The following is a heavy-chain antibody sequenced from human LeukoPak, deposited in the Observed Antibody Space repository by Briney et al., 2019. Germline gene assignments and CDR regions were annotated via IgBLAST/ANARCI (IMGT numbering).Heavy chain of an antibody. CDR2: INPNSGAT. CDR3: ARELPFDY. J-gene: IGHJ4*02. V-gene: IGHV1-2*06. D-gene: IGHD3-10*01. CDR1: GYTFTGKS. Sequence: GASVKVSCKASGYTFTGKSVHWVRQAPGQGLEWMGRINPNSGATDYGQKSQGRVTMTRDTSISTVYMELNRPRSDDTAVYYCARELPFDYWGQGTLVTVSS.